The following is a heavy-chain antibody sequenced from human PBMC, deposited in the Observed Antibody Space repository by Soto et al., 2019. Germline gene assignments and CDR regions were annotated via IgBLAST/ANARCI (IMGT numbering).Heavy chain of an antibody. CDR2: ISSSSYI. Sequence: PGGSLRLSCAASGFTFSDYFMSWIRQAPGKGLEWVSFISSSSYIYYEDSLKGRFTISRDNAKNSLFLQLDSLRAEDTAVYFCVRARSTDSRPDYWGQGTLVTVSS. J-gene: IGHJ4*02. CDR3: VRARSTDSRPDY. V-gene: IGHV3-11*06. D-gene: IGHD3-22*01. CDR1: GFTFSDYF.